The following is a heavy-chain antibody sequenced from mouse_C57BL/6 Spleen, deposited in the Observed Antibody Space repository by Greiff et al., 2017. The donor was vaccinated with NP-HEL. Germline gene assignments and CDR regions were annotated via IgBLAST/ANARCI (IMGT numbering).Heavy chain of an antibody. CDR1: GYSITSGYY. J-gene: IGHJ2*01. CDR2: ISYDGSN. Sequence: VQLKQSGPGLVKPSQSLSLTCSVTGYSITSGYYWNWIRQFPGNKLEWMGYISYDGSNNYNPSLKNRISITRDTSKNQFFLKLNSVTTEDTATYYCARDSSGTFDYWGQGTTLTVSS. CDR3: ARDSSGTFDY. D-gene: IGHD3-2*02. V-gene: IGHV3-6*01.